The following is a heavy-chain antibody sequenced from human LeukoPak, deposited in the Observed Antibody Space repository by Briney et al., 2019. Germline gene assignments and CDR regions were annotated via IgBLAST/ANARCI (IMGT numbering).Heavy chain of an antibody. Sequence: NPSETLSLTCAVYGGSFSGYYWSWIRQPPGKGLEWIGQVTHGGGTNYNPSLKSRVTISADTSRNQFSLKLSSVTAADTAVYFCGGGGTIAAAGVDYWGHGTLVTVSS. D-gene: IGHD6-13*01. J-gene: IGHJ4*01. CDR1: GGSFSGYY. CDR2: VTHGGGT. V-gene: IGHV4-34*01. CDR3: GGGGTIAAAGVDY.